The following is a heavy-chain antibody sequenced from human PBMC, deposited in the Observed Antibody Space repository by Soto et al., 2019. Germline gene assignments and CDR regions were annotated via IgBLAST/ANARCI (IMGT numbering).Heavy chain of an antibody. J-gene: IGHJ4*02. Sequence: ASETLSLTCAVYGGSFSGYYWSWIRQPPGKGLEWIGEINHSGSTNYNPSLKSRVTISVDTSKNQFSLKLSSVTAADTAVYYCARVRKHDYSNSSVRYCSGGSCYEGTFDYWGQGTLVTVSS. CDR1: GGSFSGYY. CDR2: INHSGST. D-gene: IGHD2-15*01. V-gene: IGHV4-34*01. CDR3: ARVRKHDYSNSSVRYCSGGSCYEGTFDY.